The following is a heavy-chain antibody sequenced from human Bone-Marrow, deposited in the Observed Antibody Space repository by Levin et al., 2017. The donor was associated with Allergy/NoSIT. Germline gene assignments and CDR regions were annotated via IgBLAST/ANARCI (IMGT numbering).Heavy chain of an antibody. J-gene: IGHJ4*02. CDR1: GFDFNSYA. V-gene: IGHV3-48*04. CDR3: VRESPVEDTGTFDR. Sequence: HPGGSLRLSCEASGFDFNSYAMNWVRQVPGKGLEWLSYISYITDVVYYADSVKGRFAVSRDNAKNSLYLQLNNLRAEDTAVYYCVRESPVEDTGTFDRWGLGTLVSVSS. D-gene: IGHD1-7*01. CDR2: ISYITDVV.